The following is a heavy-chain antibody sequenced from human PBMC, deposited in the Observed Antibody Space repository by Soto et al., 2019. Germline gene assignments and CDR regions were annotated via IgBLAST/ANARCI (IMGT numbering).Heavy chain of an antibody. CDR1: VYTLNELS. D-gene: IGHD5-12*01. CDR2: FDPEDGET. J-gene: IGHJ4*02. Sequence: ASVTVSCTVSVYTLNELSIHCVRQAPGKGLEWMGGFDPEDGETIYAQKFQGRVTMTEDTSTDTAYMELSSLRSEDTAVYYCATGLYSGYDLFDYWGQGTLVTVSS. CDR3: ATGLYSGYDLFDY. V-gene: IGHV1-24*01.